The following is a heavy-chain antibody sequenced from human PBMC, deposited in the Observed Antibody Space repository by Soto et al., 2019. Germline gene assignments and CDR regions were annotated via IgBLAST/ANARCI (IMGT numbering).Heavy chain of an antibody. CDR3: ARHDIKVRKSSLTPTYGMDV. J-gene: IGHJ6*02. Sequence: SETLSLTCTVSGGSISSSDYYWGYIRQPPGKGLEWIGSVYYTGNTYYSPSLKSRVTISVDTSKNHFSLRLTSVTAADTAVYYCARHDIKVRKSSLTPTYGMDVWGQGTTVTVSS. CDR2: VYYTGNT. D-gene: IGHD2-15*01. V-gene: IGHV4-39*01. CDR1: GGSISSSDYY.